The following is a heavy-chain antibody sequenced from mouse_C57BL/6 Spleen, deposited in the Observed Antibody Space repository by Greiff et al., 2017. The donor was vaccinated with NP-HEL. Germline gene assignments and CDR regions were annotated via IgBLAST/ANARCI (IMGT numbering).Heavy chain of an antibody. CDR1: GYTFTSYW. V-gene: IGHV1-55*01. Sequence: VQLQQPGAELVKPGASVKMSCKASGYTFTSYWITWVKQRPGQGLEWIGDIYPGSGSTKYNEKFKSKATLTVDTSSSTAYMQLSSLTSTDSSVYYCARQPLLRCAFGYWGQGPSVTVSS. D-gene: IGHD1-1*01. CDR2: IYPGSGST. CDR3: ARQPLLRCAFGY. J-gene: IGHJ4*01.